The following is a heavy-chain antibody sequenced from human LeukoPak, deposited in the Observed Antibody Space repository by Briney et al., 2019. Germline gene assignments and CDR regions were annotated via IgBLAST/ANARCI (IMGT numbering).Heavy chain of an antibody. J-gene: IGHJ6*02. V-gene: IGHV3-15*01. CDR2: IKSKTDGGTT. CDR1: GFTFSNAW. Sequence: PGGSLRLSCAASGFTFSNAWMSWVRQAPGKGLEWVDRIKSKTDGGTTDYAAPVKGRFTISRDDSKNTLYLQMNSLKTEDTAVYYCTTRGVYYYYGMDVWGQGTTVTVSS. CDR3: TTRGVYYYYGMDV. D-gene: IGHD3-10*01.